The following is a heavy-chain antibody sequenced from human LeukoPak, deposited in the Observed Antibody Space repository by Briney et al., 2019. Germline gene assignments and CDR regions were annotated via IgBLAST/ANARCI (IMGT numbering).Heavy chain of an antibody. CDR3: VREARAGNWFDP. Sequence: EASVTVSCRSSGYTFTIYYIHWVRQAPGQGLEWMGWINPDSGGTNYAQQFQGRVTMTRDTSISTVYMDLGRLRSDDTAMYYCVREARAGNWFDPWGQGTLVIVSS. J-gene: IGHJ5*02. V-gene: IGHV1-2*02. CDR2: INPDSGGT. CDR1: GYTFTIYY.